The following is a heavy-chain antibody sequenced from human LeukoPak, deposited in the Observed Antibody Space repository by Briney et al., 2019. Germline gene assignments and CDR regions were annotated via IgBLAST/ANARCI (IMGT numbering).Heavy chain of an antibody. CDR3: ARSGYDFWSGYPQNYFDY. J-gene: IGHJ4*02. CDR2: IKQDGSEK. V-gene: IGHV3-7*01. D-gene: IGHD3/OR15-3a*01. CDR1: GFTFSSYW. Sequence: PGGSLRLSCAASGFTFSSYWMSWVRQAPGKGLEWVANIKQDGSEKYYVDSVKGRFTISRDNAKNSLYLQMNSLRAEDTAVYYCARSGYDFWSGYPQNYFDYWGQGTLVTVSS.